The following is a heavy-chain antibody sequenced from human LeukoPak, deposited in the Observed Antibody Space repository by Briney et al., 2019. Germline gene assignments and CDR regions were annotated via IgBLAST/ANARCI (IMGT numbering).Heavy chain of an antibody. D-gene: IGHD3-3*01. CDR1: GFTFSSYG. CDR3: AKGGRRDSVLRFLEWSRV. Sequence: GGSLRLSCAASGFTFSSYGIHWVRQAPGKGLEWVAFIRYDGSNKYYADSVKGRFTISRDNSKNTLYLQMNSLRAEDTAVYYCAKGGRRDSVLRFLEWSRVWGQGTLVTVSS. J-gene: IGHJ1*01. CDR2: IRYDGSNK. V-gene: IGHV3-30*02.